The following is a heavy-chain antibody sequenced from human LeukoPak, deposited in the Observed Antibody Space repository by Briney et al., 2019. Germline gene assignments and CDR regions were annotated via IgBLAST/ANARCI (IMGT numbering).Heavy chain of an antibody. Sequence: GGSLRLSCAASGFTFVDYAMHWVRQAPGKGLEWVSGISWNSVSIGYADSVKGRFTISRDNAKNSLYLQMNTLRDEDTAVYYCARGPRYSFYWGQGTLVSVSS. CDR3: ARGPRYSFY. CDR1: GFTFVDYA. D-gene: IGHD6-13*01. CDR2: ISWNSVSI. J-gene: IGHJ4*02. V-gene: IGHV3-9*01.